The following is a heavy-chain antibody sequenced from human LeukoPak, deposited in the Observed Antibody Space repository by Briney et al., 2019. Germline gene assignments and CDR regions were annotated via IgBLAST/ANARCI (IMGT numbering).Heavy chain of an antibody. D-gene: IGHD3-22*01. V-gene: IGHV4-34*01. CDR2: INHSGST. Sequence: SETLSLTCAVYGGSFSGYYWSWIRQPPGKGLEWIGEINHSGSTNCNPSLKSRVTISVDTSKNQFSLKLSSVTAADTAVYYCARGFYDSSGYYFDYWGQGTLVTVSS. J-gene: IGHJ4*02. CDR1: GGSFSGYY. CDR3: ARGFYDSSGYYFDY.